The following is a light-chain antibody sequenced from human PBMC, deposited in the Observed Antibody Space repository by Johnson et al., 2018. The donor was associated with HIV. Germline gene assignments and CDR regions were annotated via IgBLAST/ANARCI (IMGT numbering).Light chain of an antibody. Sequence: HSVLTQPPSVSAAPGQKVTISCSGSSSNIGNKYVSWYQQLPGTAPKLLIYDNNKRPSGIPDRFSGSKSGTSATLDITGLQSGDEADYYCGTWDASLSVNVFGPGTKVTGL. CDR3: GTWDASLSVNV. J-gene: IGLJ1*01. V-gene: IGLV1-51*01. CDR1: SSNIGNKY. CDR2: DNN.